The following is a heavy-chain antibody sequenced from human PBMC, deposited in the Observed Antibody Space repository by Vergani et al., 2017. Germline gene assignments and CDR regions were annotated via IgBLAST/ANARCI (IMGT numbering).Heavy chain of an antibody. V-gene: IGHV3-30*02. J-gene: IGHJ4*02. CDR1: GFTLSNYD. D-gene: IGHD2-2*01. Sequence: QVQLVESGGGVVQRGGSLRLSCATSGFTLSNYDMQWIRQGPGKGLEFVAFIQFDGSNQYYADSVKGRFTLSRDFSKNTLYLQMNSLRTDDTATYYCARDGTDIFVSSSEYSHLLYYWGQGILVTRSS. CDR2: IQFDGSNQ. CDR3: ARDGTDIFVSSSEYSHLLYY.